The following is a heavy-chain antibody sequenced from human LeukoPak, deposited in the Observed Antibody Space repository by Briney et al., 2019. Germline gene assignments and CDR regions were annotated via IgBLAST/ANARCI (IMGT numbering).Heavy chain of an antibody. CDR3: ATAIGSNWGSLQYYFDY. D-gene: IGHD7-27*01. V-gene: IGHV1-24*01. CDR2: FDPEDGDT. CDR1: GYTLTELS. J-gene: IGHJ4*02. Sequence: ASVKVSCKVSGYTLTELSMDWVRQAPGKGLEWMGGFDPEDGDTIYAQKFQGRVTMTEDTSTDTAYMELSSLRSEDTAVYYCATAIGSNWGSLQYYFDYWGQGTLVTVSS.